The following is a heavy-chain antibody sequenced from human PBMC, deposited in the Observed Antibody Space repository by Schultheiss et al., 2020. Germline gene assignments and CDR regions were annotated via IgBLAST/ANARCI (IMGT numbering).Heavy chain of an antibody. Sequence: GSLRLSCAASGFTFSSYEMNWVRQAPGKGLEWVSYISSSGSTIYYADSVKGRFTISRDNAKNSLYLQMNSLRAEDTAVYYCARDRSSIQLWLYMDVWGKGTTVTVSS. V-gene: IGHV3-48*03. CDR3: ARDRSSIQLWLYMDV. CDR1: GFTFSSYE. D-gene: IGHD5-18*01. J-gene: IGHJ6*03. CDR2: ISSSGSTI.